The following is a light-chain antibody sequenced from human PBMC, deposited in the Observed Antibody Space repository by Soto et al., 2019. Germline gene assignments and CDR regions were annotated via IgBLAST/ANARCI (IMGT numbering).Light chain of an antibody. J-gene: IGLJ3*02. Sequence: QSALTRPASVSGSPGQSITFSCTGTSNDIGGYNYVSWFQHHPDKAPKLIIYEVNDRPSGVSNRFSGSKSGNTASLTISGLQPEDEADYYCSSYTTNHTRVFGGGTKLTVL. V-gene: IGLV2-14*01. CDR2: EVN. CDR1: SNDIGGYNY. CDR3: SSYTTNHTRV.